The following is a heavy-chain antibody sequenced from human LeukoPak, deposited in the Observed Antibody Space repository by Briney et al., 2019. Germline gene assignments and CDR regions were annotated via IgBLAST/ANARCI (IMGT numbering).Heavy chain of an antibody. CDR3: AKAPFYDFWGGNYFDS. CDR2: ISGSGRST. Sequence: GGSLRLSCAASGFTFSSYAMSWVRQPPGKGLEWVSTISGSGRSTYDADSVKGRFTISRDKSKNTLYLQMNSLRTEDTAVYYCAKAPFYDFWGGNYFDSWGQGILVTVSS. V-gene: IGHV3-23*01. CDR1: GFTFSSYA. D-gene: IGHD3-3*01. J-gene: IGHJ4*02.